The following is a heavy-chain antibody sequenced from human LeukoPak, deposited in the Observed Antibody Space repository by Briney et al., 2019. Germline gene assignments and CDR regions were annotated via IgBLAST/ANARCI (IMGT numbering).Heavy chain of an antibody. D-gene: IGHD1-26*01. CDR2: INPSGGST. J-gene: IGHJ4*02. Sequence: ASVKVSCKASGYTFTSYYMHWVRQAPGQGLEWMGIINPSGGSTIYAQKFQGRVTMTEDTSTDTAYMELSSLRSEDTAVYYCATALVGATQYYFDYWGQGTLVTVSS. CDR3: ATALVGATQYYFDY. CDR1: GYTFTSYY. V-gene: IGHV1-46*01.